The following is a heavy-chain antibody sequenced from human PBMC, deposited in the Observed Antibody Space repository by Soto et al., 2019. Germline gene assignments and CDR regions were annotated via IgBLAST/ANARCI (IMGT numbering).Heavy chain of an antibody. Sequence: QVQLVQSGAEVKKPGASVKVSCTTSGYTFTTYDINWVRQATGQGFEWMGWMNPNSGNTGYAQKFKGRVSMTRDTSISTADMELSSLRSEDTAVYYCVRNLHGFEHWGQGTLLTVSS. V-gene: IGHV1-8*02. J-gene: IGHJ5*02. CDR3: VRNLHGFEH. CDR1: GYTFTTYD. CDR2: MNPNSGNT.